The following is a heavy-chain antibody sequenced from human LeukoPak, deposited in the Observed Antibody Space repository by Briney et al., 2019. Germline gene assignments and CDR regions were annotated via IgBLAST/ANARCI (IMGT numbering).Heavy chain of an antibody. J-gene: IGHJ4*02. V-gene: IGHV4-30-2*01. Sequence: SETLSLTCTVSGGSISSGGYYWSWIRQPPGKGLEWIGYIYHSGSTYYNPSLRSRITMSVDRSKNQFSLKLSSVTVADTAVYYCARSVGLLWFGELSSPSFDYWGQGTLVTVSS. CDR3: ARSVGLLWFGELSSPSFDY. CDR2: IYHSGST. D-gene: IGHD3-10*01. CDR1: GGSISSGGYY.